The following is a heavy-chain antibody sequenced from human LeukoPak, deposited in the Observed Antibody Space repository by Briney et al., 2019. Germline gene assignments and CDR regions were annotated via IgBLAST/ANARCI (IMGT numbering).Heavy chain of an antibody. V-gene: IGHV3-48*03. Sequence: GGSLRLSCAASGFTFSTCEMNWVRQAPGKGLEWVSYISSSGGSIYYADSVKGRFTISRDNAKNSLYLQMNSLRAEDTAIYYCAREGCGGGNCYIDYWGQGTLVTVSS. CDR1: GFTFSTCE. D-gene: IGHD2-15*01. CDR3: AREGCGGGNCYIDY. CDR2: ISSSGGSI. J-gene: IGHJ4*02.